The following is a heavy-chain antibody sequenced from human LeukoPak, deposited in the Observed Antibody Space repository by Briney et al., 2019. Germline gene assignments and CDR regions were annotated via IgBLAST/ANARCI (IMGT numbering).Heavy chain of an antibody. CDR2: ISYDGSNK. CDR3: ARVAGTTFPYFDY. J-gene: IGHJ4*02. CDR1: GFTFSSYA. V-gene: IGHV3-30-3*01. Sequence: PGGSLRLSCAASGFTFSSYAMHWVRQAPGKGLEWVAVISYDGSNKYYADSVKGRFTISRDNSKNTLYLQMNSLRAEDTAVYYCARVAGTTFPYFDYWGQGTLVTVSS. D-gene: IGHD1-1*01.